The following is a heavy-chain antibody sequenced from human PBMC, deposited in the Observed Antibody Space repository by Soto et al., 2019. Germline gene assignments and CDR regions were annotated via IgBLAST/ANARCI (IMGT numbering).Heavy chain of an antibody. J-gene: IGHJ4*02. CDR2: IYDSGST. V-gene: IGHV4-31*03. CDR3: ARSSRSYFDY. CDR1: GGSISRSGYF. Sequence: TLCLTCTVSGGSISRSGYFWSWIRQHPGKGLEWIGYIYDSGSTYYNPSLKSRVSLSVDTSKNQFSLNLTSVTAADTAMYYCARSSRSYFDYWGQGTLVTVSS.